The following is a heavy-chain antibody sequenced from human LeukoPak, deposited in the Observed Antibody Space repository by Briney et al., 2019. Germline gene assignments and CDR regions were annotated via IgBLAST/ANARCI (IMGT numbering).Heavy chain of an antibody. CDR3: ASRLVGVPNY. J-gene: IGHJ4*02. Sequence: PGGSLRLSCAASGFTFSNHAMTWVRQAPGKGLEWVAVISYDGSNKYYADSVKGRFTISRDNSKNTLYLQMNSLRAEDTAVYYCASRLVGVPNYWGQGTLVTVSS. D-gene: IGHD1-26*01. CDR2: ISYDGSNK. CDR1: GFTFSNHA. V-gene: IGHV3-30*04.